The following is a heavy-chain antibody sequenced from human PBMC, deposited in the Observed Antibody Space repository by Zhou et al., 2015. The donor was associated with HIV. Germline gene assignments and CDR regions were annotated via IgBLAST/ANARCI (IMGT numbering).Heavy chain of an antibody. Sequence: EVQLVESGGALVQPGRSLRLSCAASGFIFDNHAMHWVRQAPGKGLEWVSGISWNSYTVGYADSVKGRFIISRDSAKNSLFLQMNSLRVEDTALYYCAKDSGGGGEAAWDVWGQGDHGHRLL. V-gene: IGHV3-9*01. J-gene: IGHJ6*02. CDR1: GFIFDNHA. CDR3: AKDSGGGGEAAWDV. CDR2: ISWNSYTV. D-gene: IGHD3-10*01.